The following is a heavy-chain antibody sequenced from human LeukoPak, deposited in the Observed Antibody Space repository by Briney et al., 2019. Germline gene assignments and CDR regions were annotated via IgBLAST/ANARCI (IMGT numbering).Heavy chain of an antibody. V-gene: IGHV3-21*01. Sequence: GGSLRLSCAASGFTFSSYSMNWVRQAPGKGLEWVSSISSSSSYIYYADSVKGRFTISRDNAKNSLYLQMNSLRAEDTVVYYCARAPRPPNTYYYDSEGDGDAFDIWGQGTMVTVSS. J-gene: IGHJ3*02. CDR1: GFTFSSYS. CDR2: ISSSSSYI. CDR3: ARAPRPPNTYYYDSEGDGDAFDI. D-gene: IGHD3-22*01.